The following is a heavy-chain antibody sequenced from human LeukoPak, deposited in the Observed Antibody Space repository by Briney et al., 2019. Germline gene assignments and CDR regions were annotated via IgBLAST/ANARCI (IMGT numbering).Heavy chain of an antibody. CDR3: ARDYDFWSGYYSPTGGYFGY. V-gene: IGHV3-30*02. CDR2: IRYDGSNK. J-gene: IGHJ4*02. Sequence: GGSLRLSCAASGFTFSGSGMHWVRQAPGKGLEWVTFIRYDGSNKYYTDSVKGRFTISRDNSKNTLYLQMDSLRAEDTAVYYCARDYDFWSGYYSPTGGYFGYWGQGTLVTVSS. D-gene: IGHD3-3*01. CDR1: GFTFSGSG.